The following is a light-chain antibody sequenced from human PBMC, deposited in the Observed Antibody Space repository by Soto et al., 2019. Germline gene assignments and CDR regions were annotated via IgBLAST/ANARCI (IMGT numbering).Light chain of an antibody. CDR3: AAWDDSLNGPHVV. CDR2: SNN. Sequence: QSVLTQPTSASRTPGQRVTISCSGSSSNSGSNTVNWYQQLPGTAPKLLIYSNNQRPSGVPDRFSGSKSGTSASLAISGLQSEDEADYYCAAWDDSLNGPHVVFGGGTKLTVL. CDR1: SSNSGSNT. V-gene: IGLV1-44*01. J-gene: IGLJ2*01.